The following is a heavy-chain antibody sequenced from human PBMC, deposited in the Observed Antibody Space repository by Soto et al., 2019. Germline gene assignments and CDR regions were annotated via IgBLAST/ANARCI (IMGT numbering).Heavy chain of an antibody. CDR3: ARHLAHPLGTKYGMDV. Sequence: PGESLKISCKGSGYSFTSYRIGWVRQMPGKGLEWMGAIDPTDSHTNYTPSFQGHVTFSAGKSIGTAYLQWSSLKATDTAMYYCARHLAHPLGTKYGMDVWGQGTTVTVYS. J-gene: IGHJ6*02. CDR2: IDPTDSHT. D-gene: IGHD1-1*01. V-gene: IGHV5-10-1*01. CDR1: GYSFTSYR.